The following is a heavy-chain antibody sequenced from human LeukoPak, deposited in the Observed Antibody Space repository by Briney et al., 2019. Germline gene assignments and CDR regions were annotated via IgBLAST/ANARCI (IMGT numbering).Heavy chain of an antibody. V-gene: IGHV3-23*01. CDR2: ISGSGGST. D-gene: IGHD3-3*01. J-gene: IGHJ6*02. CDR3: ARDSRFLEWERSGYYYGMDV. CDR1: GFTFSSYA. Sequence: GGSLRLSCAASGFTFSSYAMSWVRQAPGKGLEWVSAISGSGGSTYYADSVKGRFTISRDNSKNTLYLQMNSLRAEDTAVYYCARDSRFLEWERSGYYYGMDVWGQGTTVTVSS.